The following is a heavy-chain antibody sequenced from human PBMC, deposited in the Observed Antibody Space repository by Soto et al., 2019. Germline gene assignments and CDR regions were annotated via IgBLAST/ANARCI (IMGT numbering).Heavy chain of an antibody. CDR1: GYTFSSYY. D-gene: IGHD6-13*01. Sequence: GASVKVSCKASGYTFSSYYIHWVRQAPGQRLEWMGWISAYNGNTNYAQKLQGRVTMTTDTSTSTAYMELRSLRSDDTAVYYCARHKGVGIAAAGTLDYWGQGTLVTVSS. V-gene: IGHV1-18*04. CDR2: ISAYNGNT. CDR3: ARHKGVGIAAAGTLDY. J-gene: IGHJ4*02.